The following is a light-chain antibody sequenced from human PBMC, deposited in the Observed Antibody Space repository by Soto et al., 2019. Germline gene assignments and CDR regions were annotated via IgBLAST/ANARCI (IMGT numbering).Light chain of an antibody. CDR3: QSYASSLSGSV. V-gene: IGLV1-40*01. CDR1: SSNIGAPYD. J-gene: IGLJ1*01. Sequence: QSVLTQPPSVSGAPGQRVTISCTGSSSNIGAPYDVHWYQQLPGTGPKLLIYGNGNRPSGVPDRFSGSKSGSSASLAISGVQAEDDGDYSCQSYASSLSGSVFGAGTKLTVL. CDR2: GNG.